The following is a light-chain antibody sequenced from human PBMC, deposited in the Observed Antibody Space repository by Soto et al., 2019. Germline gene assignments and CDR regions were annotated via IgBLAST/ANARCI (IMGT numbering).Light chain of an antibody. J-gene: IGLJ1*01. CDR2: EVS. CDR1: SSDVGGYNY. CDR3: SSYAGSNNFV. V-gene: IGLV2-8*01. Sequence: QSALTRPPSASGSPGQSVTISCTGTSSDVGGYNYVSWYQQHPGKAPKLMIYEVSERPSGVPDRFSGSKSSNTASLTVSGLQAEDGADYYCSSYAGSNNFVFGTGTKVTVL.